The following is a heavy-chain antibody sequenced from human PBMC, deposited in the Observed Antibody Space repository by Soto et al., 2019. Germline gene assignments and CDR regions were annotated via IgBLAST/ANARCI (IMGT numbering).Heavy chain of an antibody. V-gene: IGHV3-33*01. J-gene: IGHJ6*02. CDR1: GFTFSSYG. CDR3: ARYVAVDSYGNYYYYYYGMDV. Sequence: GGSLRLSCAASGFTFSSYGMHWVRQAPGKGLEWVAVIWYDGSNKYYADSVKGRFTISRDNSKNTLYLQMNSLRAEDTAVYYCARYVAVDSYGNYYYYYYGMDVWGQGTTVTVSS. CDR2: IWYDGSNK. D-gene: IGHD5-18*01.